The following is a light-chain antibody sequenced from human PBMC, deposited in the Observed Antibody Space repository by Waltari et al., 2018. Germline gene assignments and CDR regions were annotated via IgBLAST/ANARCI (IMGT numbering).Light chain of an antibody. V-gene: IGKV4-1*01. CDR1: QSVLYNSDNKNY. CDR2: WAS. CDR3: QQYYSIPRT. Sequence: DIVMTQSPDSLAVSLGERVTINCQSSQSVLYNSDNKNYLAWYQQKPGQPPKLLIYWASIQESGVPDRFSGSGSGTDFTLTISSLQAEDVAVYYCQQYYSIPRTYGQGTKLEIK. J-gene: IGKJ2*02.